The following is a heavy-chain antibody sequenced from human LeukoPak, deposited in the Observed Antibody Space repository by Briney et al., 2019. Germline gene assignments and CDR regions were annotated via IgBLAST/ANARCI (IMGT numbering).Heavy chain of an antibody. V-gene: IGHV3-23*01. Sequence: PGGSLRLSCAASGFTLSSYAMSWVRQAPGKGLEWVSAISGSGGSTYYADSVKGRFTISRDNSKNTLYLQMNSLRAEDTAVYYCAKVYYYGSGSYYNDAFDIWGRGTMVTVSS. CDR2: ISGSGGST. J-gene: IGHJ3*02. CDR3: AKVYYYGSGSYYNDAFDI. CDR1: GFTLSSYA. D-gene: IGHD3-10*01.